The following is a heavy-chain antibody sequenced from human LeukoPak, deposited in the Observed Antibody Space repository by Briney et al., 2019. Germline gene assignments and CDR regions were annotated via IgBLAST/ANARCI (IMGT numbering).Heavy chain of an antibody. Sequence: EPSETLSLTCAVYGGSFSGYYWSWIRQPPGKGLEWIGEINHSGSTNYNPSLKSRVTISVDTSKNQFSLKLSSVTAADTAVYYCARGLRYYGPGSYPDYWGQGTLVTVSS. CDR1: GGSFSGYY. CDR2: INHSGST. V-gene: IGHV4-34*01. J-gene: IGHJ4*02. D-gene: IGHD3-10*01. CDR3: ARGLRYYGPGSYPDY.